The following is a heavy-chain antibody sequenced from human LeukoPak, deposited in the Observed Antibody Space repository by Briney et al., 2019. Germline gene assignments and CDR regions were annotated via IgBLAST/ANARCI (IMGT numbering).Heavy chain of an antibody. CDR2: TRKKANSYTT. CDR1: VFWFNDHY. Sequence: SVRLSCAASVFWFNDHYMDWVRLAPGNSLEGVGGTRKKANSYTTVYAASVKGRFIISSDDSKNSLYLQMNSLKTEDTAVYYCARDPSRSREDWYFDRWGRGTLVTVSS. D-gene: IGHD6-13*01. V-gene: IGHV3-72*01. J-gene: IGHJ2*01. CDR3: ARDPSRSREDWYFDR.